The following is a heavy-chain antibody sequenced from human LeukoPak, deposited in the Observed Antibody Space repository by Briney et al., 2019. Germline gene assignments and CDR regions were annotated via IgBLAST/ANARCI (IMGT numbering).Heavy chain of an antibody. CDR1: GYTFTSYY. CDR3: ARAYSSGWYSF. V-gene: IGHV1-46*01. Sequence: ASVKVSCKASGYTFTSYYMHWVRQAPGQGLEWMGIINPSGGSTSYAQKFQGRVTMTRDMSTSTVYMELSSLRSEDTAVYYCARAYSSGWYSFWGQGTLVTVSS. D-gene: IGHD6-19*01. J-gene: IGHJ4*02. CDR2: INPSGGST.